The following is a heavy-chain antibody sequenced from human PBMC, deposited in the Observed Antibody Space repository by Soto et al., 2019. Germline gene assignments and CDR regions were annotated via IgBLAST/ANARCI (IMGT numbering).Heavy chain of an antibody. CDR3: ARSDGRY. Sequence: PSETLSLTCTVSGGSISTYYWSWIRQPPGKGLEWIGYMYYSGSSSYKSSLKSRVTISVDTSKNQFSLKLSSVTAADTAVYYCARSDGRYWGQGTLVTVSS. CDR2: MYYSGSS. J-gene: IGHJ4*02. V-gene: IGHV4-59*01. CDR1: GGSISTYY.